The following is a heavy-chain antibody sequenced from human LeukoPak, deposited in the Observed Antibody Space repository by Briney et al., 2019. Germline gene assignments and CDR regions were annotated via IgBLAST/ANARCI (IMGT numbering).Heavy chain of an antibody. CDR1: GDSISSGSYY. D-gene: IGHD3-22*01. V-gene: IGHV4-61*02. Sequence: TLSLTCTVSGDSISSGSYYWSWIRQPAGKGLEWIGRFYTSGSTNYNPSLKSRVTISVDTSKNQFPLKLSSVTAADTAVYYCARADYYDSSAYYYDYWGQGTLVTVSS. CDR3: ARADYYDSSAYYYDY. CDR2: FYTSGST. J-gene: IGHJ4*02.